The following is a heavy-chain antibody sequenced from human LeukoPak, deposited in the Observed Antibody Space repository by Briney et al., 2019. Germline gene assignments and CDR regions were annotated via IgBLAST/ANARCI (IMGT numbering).Heavy chain of an antibody. Sequence: SETLSLTCIVSGCSNSSCSYYWGWIRQPPGKGLEWIGGVYNSGSTYYNPSLKSRVTISVDTSKNEFSLRLSSVTAADTAVFYCGTTTGEADDYDNSVCYKSAFDLWGQGTLVTVSS. V-gene: IGHV4-39*01. J-gene: IGHJ3*01. CDR3: GTTTGEADDYDNSVCYKSAFDL. CDR2: VYNSGST. D-gene: IGHD2-8*01. CDR1: GCSNSSCSYY.